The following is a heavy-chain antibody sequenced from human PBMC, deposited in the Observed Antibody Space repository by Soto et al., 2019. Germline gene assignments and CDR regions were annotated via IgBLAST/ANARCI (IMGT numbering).Heavy chain of an antibody. CDR2: IYHSGST. D-gene: IGHD3-22*01. V-gene: IGHV4-30-2*01. Sequence: PSETLSLTCAVSGGSISSGGYSWSWIRQPPGKGLEWIGYIYHSGSTYYNPSLKSRVTISVDRSKNQFSLKLSSVTAADTAVYYCARSSGYYYSSDYWGQGTLVTVSS. J-gene: IGHJ4*02. CDR1: GGSISSGGYS. CDR3: ARSSGYYYSSDY.